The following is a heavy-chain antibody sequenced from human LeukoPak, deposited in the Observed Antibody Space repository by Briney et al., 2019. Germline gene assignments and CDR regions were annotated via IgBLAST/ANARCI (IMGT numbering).Heavy chain of an antibody. CDR2: ITSSSTYI. Sequence: KPGGSLRLSCSASGFTFSTYSMNWVRQAPGKGLEWVSAITSSSTYIYYADSVRGRFAISRDNSKNSLYLQMNSVTVEDTAVYYCARNKMYYYDTSGFYSFDSWGQGTLVTVSS. CDR3: ARNKMYYYDTSGFYSFDS. V-gene: IGHV3-21*01. J-gene: IGHJ4*02. D-gene: IGHD3-22*01. CDR1: GFTFSTYS.